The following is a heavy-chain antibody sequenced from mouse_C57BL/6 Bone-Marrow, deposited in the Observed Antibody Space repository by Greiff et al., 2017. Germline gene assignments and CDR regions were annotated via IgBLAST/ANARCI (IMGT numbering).Heavy chain of an antibody. CDR2: INPYNGGT. V-gene: IGHV1-19*01. CDR1: GYTFTDYY. J-gene: IGHJ2*01. CDR3: AKGCFDY. Sequence: VHVKQSGPVLVKPGASVKMSCKASGYTFTDYYMNWVKQSHGKSLEWIGVINPYNGGTSYNQKFKGKATLTVDKSSSTAYMELNSLTSEDSAVYYCAKGCFDYWGQGTTLTDSS.